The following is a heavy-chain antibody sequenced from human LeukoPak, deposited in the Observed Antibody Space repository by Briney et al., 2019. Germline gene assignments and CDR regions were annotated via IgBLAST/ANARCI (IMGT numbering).Heavy chain of an antibody. CDR2: IFSSGST. Sequence: SETLSLTCAVSGGSIRSSGYSWSWIRQPAGKGLEWIGYIFSSGSTYYNPSLKSQITISIDTSKNQFSLKLNSVTAADTAVYCCARDKTGIFDYWGRGTLVTVSS. CDR3: ARDKTGIFDY. D-gene: IGHD3-9*01. J-gene: IGHJ4*02. V-gene: IGHV4-30-4*07. CDR1: GGSIRSSGYS.